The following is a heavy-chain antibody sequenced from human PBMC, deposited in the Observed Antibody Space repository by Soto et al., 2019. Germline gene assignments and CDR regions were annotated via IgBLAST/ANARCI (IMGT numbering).Heavy chain of an antibody. J-gene: IGHJ5*02. D-gene: IGHD6-6*01. CDR3: ARDFVPEVYSSSTLNWFDP. Sequence: GGSLRLSCAASGFTFSSYGMHWVRQAPGKGLEWVAVIWYDGSNKYYADSVKGRFTISRDNSKNTLYLQMNSLRAEDTAVYYCARDFVPEVYSSSTLNWFDPWGQGTLVTVPQ. CDR2: IWYDGSNK. CDR1: GFTFSSYG. V-gene: IGHV3-33*01.